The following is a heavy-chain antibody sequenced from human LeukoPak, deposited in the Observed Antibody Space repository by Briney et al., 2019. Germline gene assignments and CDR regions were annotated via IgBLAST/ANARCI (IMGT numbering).Heavy chain of an antibody. Sequence: KPSETLSLTCTVSGGSISSSSYYWGWIRQPPGKGLEWIGSIYYSGSTYYNPSLKSRVTISVDTSKNQFSLKLSSVTAADTAVYYCARHANKPMYSSSWSFDYWGQGTLVTVSS. CDR2: IYYSGST. CDR3: ARHANKPMYSSSWSFDY. D-gene: IGHD6-13*01. J-gene: IGHJ4*02. CDR1: GGSISSSSYY. V-gene: IGHV4-39*01.